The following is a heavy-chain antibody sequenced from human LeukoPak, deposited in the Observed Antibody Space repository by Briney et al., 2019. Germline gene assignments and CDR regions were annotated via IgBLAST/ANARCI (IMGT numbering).Heavy chain of an antibody. V-gene: IGHV3-11*05. CDR1: GFTFSDYY. D-gene: IGHD3-22*01. CDR2: ISSSISYT. CDR3: ARVGYYDSSPFDY. Sequence: PGGSLRLSCAASGFTFSDYYMSWIRQAPGKGLEWVSYISSSISYTNYADSVKGRFTISRDNAKNSLYLQMNSLRAEDTAVYYCARVGYYDSSPFDYGGQGPLVTVS. J-gene: IGHJ4*02.